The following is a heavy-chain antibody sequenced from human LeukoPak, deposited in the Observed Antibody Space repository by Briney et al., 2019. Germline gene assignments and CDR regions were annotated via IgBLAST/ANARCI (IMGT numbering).Heavy chain of an antibody. J-gene: IGHJ2*01. CDR3: ARDVIAVAGSYWYFDL. Sequence: SETLSLTCAVYGGSFGGYYWSWIRQPPGKGLEWIGEINHSGSTNYNPSLKSRVTISVDTSKNQFSLKLSSVTAADTAVYYCARDVIAVAGSYWYFDLWGRGTLVTVSS. CDR2: INHSGST. D-gene: IGHD6-19*01. CDR1: GGSFGGYY. V-gene: IGHV4-34*01.